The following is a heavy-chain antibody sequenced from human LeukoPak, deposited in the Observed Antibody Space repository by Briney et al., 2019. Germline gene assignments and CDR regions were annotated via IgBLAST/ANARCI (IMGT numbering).Heavy chain of an antibody. CDR3: ARGRGYLMTDPEY. CDR1: GFTFSSYA. CDR2: LTGTGRTT. J-gene: IGHJ4*02. D-gene: IGHD2-21*02. Sequence: TGGSLRLSCAASGFTFSSYAMSWVRQAPAQGLEWVSALTGTGRTTYYADSVKGRFTISRDNSKNTLYLQMSSLRVEDTAVYYCARGRGYLMTDPEYWGQGTLVTVSS. V-gene: IGHV3-23*01.